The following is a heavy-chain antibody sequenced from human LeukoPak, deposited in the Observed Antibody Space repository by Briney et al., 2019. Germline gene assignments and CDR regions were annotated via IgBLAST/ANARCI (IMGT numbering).Heavy chain of an antibody. CDR1: GYSFTNYW. Sequence: GESLKISCKGSGYSFTNYWIGWVRQMPGKGLEWMGIIYPGDSDTRYSPSFQGQVTISADKSINTAYLQWSSLKASDTAMYYCVRRRDGYNRDAFDIWGQGTLVTVSS. D-gene: IGHD5-24*01. CDR3: VRRRDGYNRDAFDI. CDR2: IYPGDSDT. V-gene: IGHV5-51*01. J-gene: IGHJ3*02.